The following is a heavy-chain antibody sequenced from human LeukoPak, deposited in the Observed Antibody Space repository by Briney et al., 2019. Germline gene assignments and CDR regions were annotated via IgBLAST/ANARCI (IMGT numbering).Heavy chain of an antibody. J-gene: IGHJ4*02. D-gene: IGHD3-22*01. CDR2: IYYNGNT. CDR1: GGSIGRSSYY. CDR3: ARRGYYYDSSGYYS. V-gene: IGHV4-39*07. Sequence: SETLSLTCTVSGGSIGRSSYYWGWIRQPPGKGLEWIGNIYYNGNTDYNPSLKSRVTISVDTSKNQFSLKLSSVTAADTAVYYCARRGYYYDSSGYYSWGQGTLVTVSS.